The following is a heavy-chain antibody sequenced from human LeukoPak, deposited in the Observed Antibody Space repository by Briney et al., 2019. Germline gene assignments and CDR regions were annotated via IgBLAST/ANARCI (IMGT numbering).Heavy chain of an antibody. J-gene: IGHJ4*02. CDR3: ARAPSGVTSRRHYFDY. D-gene: IGHD4-17*01. CDR1: GDSVSSNSAA. V-gene: IGHV6-1*01. Sequence: SQTLSLTCAISGDSVSSNSAAWNWIRQSPSRGLEWLGRTYYRSKWYNDYAVSVKSRITINPDTSKNQFSLQLNSVTPEDTAVYYCARAPSGVTSRRHYFDYWGQGTLVTVSS. CDR2: TYYRSKWYN.